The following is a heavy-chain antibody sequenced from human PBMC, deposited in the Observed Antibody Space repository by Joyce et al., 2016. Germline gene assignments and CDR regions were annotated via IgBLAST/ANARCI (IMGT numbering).Heavy chain of an antibody. D-gene: IGHD1-1*01. CDR3: ARLIVTTGIDALDI. V-gene: IGHV5-51*01. CDR1: GYRFTIYW. J-gene: IGHJ3*02. Sequence: EVQLVQSGAEVKKPGESLKISCKASGYRFTIYWIAWVRQMPGKGLECRGVVYPGDSDTRYSPSFRGHVTISADNSISTAYLQWSSLKASDTAMYYCARLIVTTGIDALDIWGQGTMVTVSS. CDR2: VYPGDSDT.